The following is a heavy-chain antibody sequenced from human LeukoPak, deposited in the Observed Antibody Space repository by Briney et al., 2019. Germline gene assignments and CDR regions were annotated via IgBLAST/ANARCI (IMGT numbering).Heavy chain of an antibody. CDR2: ISSSSSTI. V-gene: IGHV3-48*01. Sequence: GGSLRLSCAASGFTFSSYSMNWVRQAPGKGLEWVSYISSSSSTIYYADSVKGRFTISRDNAKNSLYLQMDSLRPEDTAVYYCAKQYGGYFEYWGQGTLVSVSS. CDR3: AKQYGGYFEY. J-gene: IGHJ4*02. D-gene: IGHD6-13*01. CDR1: GFTFSSYS.